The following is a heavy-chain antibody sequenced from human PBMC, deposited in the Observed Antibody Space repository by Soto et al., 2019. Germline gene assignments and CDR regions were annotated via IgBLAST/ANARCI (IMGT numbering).Heavy chain of an antibody. D-gene: IGHD4-17*01. CDR1: GGSISSYY. J-gene: IGHJ4*02. CDR2: IYYSGST. Sequence: SETLSLTCTVSGGSISSYYWSWIRQPPGKGLEWIGYIYYSGSTNYNPSLKSRVTISVDTSKNQFSLNLSSVTAADTAVYYCARDDYGDYAFDYWGQGTLVTVSS. CDR3: ARDDYGDYAFDY. V-gene: IGHV4-59*01.